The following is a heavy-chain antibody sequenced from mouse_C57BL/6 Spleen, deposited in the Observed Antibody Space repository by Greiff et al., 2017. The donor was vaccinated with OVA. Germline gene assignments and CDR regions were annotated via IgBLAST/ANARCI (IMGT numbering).Heavy chain of an antibody. CDR2: ISSGGSYT. CDR3: ARQGGVGYFDV. CDR1: GFTFSSYG. J-gene: IGHJ1*03. D-gene: IGHD1-1*01. V-gene: IGHV5-6*02. Sequence: EVKLVESGGDLVKPGGSLKLSCAASGFTFSSYGMSWVRQTPDKRLEWVATISSGGSYTYYPDSVKGRFTISRDNAKNTLYLQMSSLKSEDTAMYYCARQGGVGYFDVWGTGTTVTVSS.